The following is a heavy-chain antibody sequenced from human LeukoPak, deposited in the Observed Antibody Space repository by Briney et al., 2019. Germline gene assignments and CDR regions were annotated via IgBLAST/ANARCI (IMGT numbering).Heavy chain of an antibody. D-gene: IGHD3-9*01. CDR2: ISAYNGNT. J-gene: IGHJ5*02. CDR1: GYTFTSYG. V-gene: IGHV1-18*01. CDR3: ARNRYDILTGYEENWFDP. Sequence: ASVKVSCKASGYTFTSYGISWVRQAPGQGLEWMGWISAYNGNTNYAQKLQGRVTMTTDTSTSTAYMELRSLRSDDTAVYYWARNRYDILTGYEENWFDPWGQGTLVTVSS.